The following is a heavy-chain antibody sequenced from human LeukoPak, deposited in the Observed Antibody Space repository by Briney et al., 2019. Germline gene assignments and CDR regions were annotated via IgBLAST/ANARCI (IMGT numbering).Heavy chain of an antibody. V-gene: IGHV5-51*01. D-gene: IGHD2-8*01. J-gene: IGHJ4*02. CDR3: ARRASCINGECEYYDS. CDR2: IYPGDSDT. CDR1: GYSFTNYW. Sequence: RGESLIISCKGSGYSFTNYWIGWVRQMPGKGLEWMGIIYPGDSDTRYSPSFQGQVTISADKSISTAYLQWSSLKASDTAMYFCARRASCINGECEYYDSWGQGTLVTVSS.